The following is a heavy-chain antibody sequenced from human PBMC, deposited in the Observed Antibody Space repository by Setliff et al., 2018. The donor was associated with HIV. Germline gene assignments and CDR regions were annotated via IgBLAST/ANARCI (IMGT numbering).Heavy chain of an antibody. CDR1: GGSISSNSYY. CDR3: ARDRRDDYYLTAYFDS. D-gene: IGHD1-26*01. Sequence: SETLSLTCTVSGGSISSNSYYWGWIRQPPGKGLEWIGSIYHSGRTYYNPSLKSRVTISVDTSENQFSLKLTSVTAADTAVYYCARDRRDDYYLTAYFDSLGQGTVVTVSS. J-gene: IGHJ4*02. V-gene: IGHV4-39*07. CDR2: IYHSGRT.